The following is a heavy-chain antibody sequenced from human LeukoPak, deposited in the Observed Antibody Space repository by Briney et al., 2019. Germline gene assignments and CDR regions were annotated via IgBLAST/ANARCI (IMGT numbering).Heavy chain of an antibody. Sequence: GGSLRLSCAASGFTFSSYGMHWVRQAPGKGLEWVAVISYDGSNKYYADSVKGRFTISRDNSKNTLYLQMNSLRAEDTAVYYCARDRGTIPEVENDVFDIWGQGTTVTVSS. J-gene: IGHJ3*02. CDR3: ARDRGTIPEVENDVFDI. V-gene: IGHV3-30*03. D-gene: IGHD2-2*01. CDR1: GFTFSSYG. CDR2: ISYDGSNK.